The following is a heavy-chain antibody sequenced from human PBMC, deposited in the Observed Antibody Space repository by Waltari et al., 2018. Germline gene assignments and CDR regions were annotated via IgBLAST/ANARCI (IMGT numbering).Heavy chain of an antibody. Sequence: VRLVESGGGLVQPGGSLRLSCSASGLIFSNYWMAWGRQAPGEGLEWGANIKGDGIQKYYMDSVRVRFTISRDNAMNSLYLQMNNLGVEDSAVYYCAKWVTDSFHALDVWGQGTTVTVSS. D-gene: IGHD1-20*01. J-gene: IGHJ6*02. CDR2: IKGDGIQK. CDR1: GLIFSNYW. V-gene: IGHV3-7*02. CDR3: AKWVTDSFHALDV.